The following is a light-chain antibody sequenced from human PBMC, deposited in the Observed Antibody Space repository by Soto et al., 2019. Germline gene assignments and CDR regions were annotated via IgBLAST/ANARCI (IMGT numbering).Light chain of an antibody. CDR2: DVS. CDR1: SSDVGGYNY. CDR3: SSYTSSSTSV. V-gene: IGLV2-14*01. Sequence: QSALTQPASVSGSPGQSITISCTGTSSDVGGYNYVSWYQQHPGKAPKLMIYDVSNRPSGVSNRFSGSKSGNTASLTISGLEAEDDADYYCSSYTSSSTSVFGTGTKLTVL. J-gene: IGLJ1*01.